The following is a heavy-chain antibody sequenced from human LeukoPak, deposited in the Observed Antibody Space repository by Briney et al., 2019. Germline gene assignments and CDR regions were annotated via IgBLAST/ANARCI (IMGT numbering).Heavy chain of an antibody. CDR2: IYPGDSDT. Sequence: GESLKISRKGSGYSFTSYWIGWVRQMPGKGLEWMGIIYPGDSDTRYSPSFQGQVTISADKSISTAYLQWSSLKASDTAMYYCARRSSPGRGVNNWFDPWGQGTLVTVSS. CDR3: ARRSSPGRGVNNWFDP. CDR1: GYSFTSYW. J-gene: IGHJ5*02. D-gene: IGHD3-10*01. V-gene: IGHV5-51*01.